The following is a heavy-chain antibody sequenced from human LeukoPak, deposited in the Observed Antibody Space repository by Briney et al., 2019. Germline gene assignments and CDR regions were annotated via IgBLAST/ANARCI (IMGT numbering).Heavy chain of an antibody. CDR1: GYTFTSYA. D-gene: IGHD5-12*01. CDR2: INAGNGNT. Sequence: GASVKVSCKASGYTFTSYAMHWVRQAPGQRLEWMGWINAGNGNTKYSQKFQGRVTMTTDTSTSTAYMELRSLRSDDTAVYYCAKSRYSGYVNFDYWGQGTLVTVSS. V-gene: IGHV1-3*01. J-gene: IGHJ4*02. CDR3: AKSRYSGYVNFDY.